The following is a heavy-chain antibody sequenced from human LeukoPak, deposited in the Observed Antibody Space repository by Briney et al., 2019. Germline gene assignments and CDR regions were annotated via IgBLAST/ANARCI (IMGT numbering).Heavy chain of an antibody. J-gene: IGHJ4*01. CDR2: ISGSDTTT. CDR1: GFTFSNYA. Sequence: GGSLRLSCVASGFTFSNYAMNWVRQAPGKGLEWVSTISGSDTTTYYADSVRGRFTISRDNSKSTLNLQMSSLRAEDTALYYCATSKRDGYNYFDYWGQEPWSPSPQ. CDR3: ATSKRDGYNYFDY. D-gene: IGHD5-24*01. V-gene: IGHV3-23*01.